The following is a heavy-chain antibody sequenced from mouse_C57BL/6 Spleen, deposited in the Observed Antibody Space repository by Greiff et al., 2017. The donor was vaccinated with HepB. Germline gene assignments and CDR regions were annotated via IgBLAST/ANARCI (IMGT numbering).Heavy chain of an antibody. Sequence: VQLVESGAELARPGASVKLSCKASGYTFTSYGISWVKQRTGQGLEWIGEIYPRSGNTYYNEKFKGKATLTADKSSSTAYMELRSLTSEDSAVYFCASITTVVAMDYWYFDVLGTGTTVTVSS. CDR1: GYTFTSYG. V-gene: IGHV1-81*01. J-gene: IGHJ1*03. CDR3: ASITTVVAMDYWYFDV. CDR2: IYPRSGNT. D-gene: IGHD1-1*01.